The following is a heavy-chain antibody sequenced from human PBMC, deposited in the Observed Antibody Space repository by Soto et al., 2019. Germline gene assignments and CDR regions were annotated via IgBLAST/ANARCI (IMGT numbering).Heavy chain of an antibody. CDR3: AIYYSSGYDWRYYYYVTAV. Sequence: AVRRVIQNQGKGLEWVAVISYDGSNKYYADSVKGRFTISRDNAKNSLYLQMNSLRAEDTAVYYCAIYYSSGYDWRYYYYVTAVWGQGSTVTVS. D-gene: IGHD3-22*01. V-gene: IGHV3-30-3*01. CDR2: ISYDGSNK. J-gene: IGHJ6*01. CDR1: A.